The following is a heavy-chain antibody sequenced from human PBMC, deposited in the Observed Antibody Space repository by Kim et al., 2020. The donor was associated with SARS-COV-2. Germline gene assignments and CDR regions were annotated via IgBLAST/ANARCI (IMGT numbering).Heavy chain of an antibody. CDR3: VIYGRNYGAVH. V-gene: IGHV3-64D*06. D-gene: IGHD1-7*01. CDR1: GFTFSDYA. CDR2: TTRDGDGS. J-gene: IGHJ4*02. Sequence: GGSLRLSCSASGFTFSDYAIHWVRRAPGMGLQYVSATTRDGDGSFYADSVKDRFSIFRDNSKNTLFLQMSGLRIEDTAIYYCVIYGRNYGAVHWGQGTLVSVP.